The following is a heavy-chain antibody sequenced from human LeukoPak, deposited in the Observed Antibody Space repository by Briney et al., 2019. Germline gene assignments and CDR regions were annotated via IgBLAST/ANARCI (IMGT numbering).Heavy chain of an antibody. CDR1: GYTFTSYD. V-gene: IGHV1-8*01. D-gene: IGHD5-18*01. CDR2: MNPISGNT. CDR3: ARGPPIRGYRYGYDTGYYYSYSMDV. J-gene: IGHJ6*03. Sequence: ASVKVSCKASGYTFTSYDINWVRQATGQGLEWMGWMNPISGNTDHAQKFQGRVTMTRDTSISTAYMELSSLRSEDTAVYYCARGPPIRGYRYGYDTGYYYSYSMDVWGKGTTVTISS.